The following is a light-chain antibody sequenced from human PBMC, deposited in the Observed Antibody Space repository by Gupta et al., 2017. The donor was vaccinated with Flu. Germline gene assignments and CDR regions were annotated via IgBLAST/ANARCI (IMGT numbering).Light chain of an antibody. Sequence: SLGERATINCKSSQSRFYSSNNKNYLAWYQQKPGKPPNLLLYWASTRKSGVPDRISGSGSGTDFTLTISSLQAEDVAVYYCQQDYSGPPTFGEGTRVEIK. CDR1: QSRFYSSNNKNY. CDR2: WAS. V-gene: IGKV4-1*01. CDR3: QQDYSGPPT. J-gene: IGKJ4*02.